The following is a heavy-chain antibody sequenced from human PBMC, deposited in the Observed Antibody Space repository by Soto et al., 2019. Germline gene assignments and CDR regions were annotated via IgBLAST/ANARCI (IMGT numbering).Heavy chain of an antibody. D-gene: IGHD6-19*01. Sequence: GASVKVSWKASGYTFTSDGISWVRQAPGQGLGWMGWISAYNGNTNYAQKLQGRVTMTTDTSTSTAYMELRSLRSDDTAVYYCARDEYSSGWKNWFDPWGQGTLITVSS. CDR2: ISAYNGNT. CDR3: ARDEYSSGWKNWFDP. J-gene: IGHJ5*02. V-gene: IGHV1-18*01. CDR1: GYTFTSDG.